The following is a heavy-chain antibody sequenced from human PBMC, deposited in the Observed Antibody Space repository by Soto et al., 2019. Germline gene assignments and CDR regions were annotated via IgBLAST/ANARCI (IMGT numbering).Heavy chain of an antibody. D-gene: IGHD2-15*01. V-gene: IGHV3-30-3*01. CDR2: ISYDGSNK. CDR3: ARDRRYCSGGSCSEGYFDY. CDR1: GFTFSSYA. J-gene: IGHJ4*02. Sequence: QVQLVESGGGVVQPGRSLRLSCAASGFTFSSYAMHWVRQAPGKGLEWVAVISYDGSNKYYADSVKGRFTISRDNSKNTLYLQMNSQRAEDTAVYYCARDRRYCSGGSCSEGYFDYWGQGTLVTVSS.